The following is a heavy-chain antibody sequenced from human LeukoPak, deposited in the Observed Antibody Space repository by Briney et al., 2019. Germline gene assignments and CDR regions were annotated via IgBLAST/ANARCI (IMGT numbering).Heavy chain of an antibody. J-gene: IGHJ4*02. Sequence: GASVKVSCKASGYTFTGYYMHWVRQAPGQGLEWMGWINPNSGGTNYAQKFQGRVTMTRDTSISTAHMELSRLRSDDTAVYYCARDGLFGDFWSGYYPSYFDYWGQGTLVTVSS. V-gene: IGHV1-2*02. D-gene: IGHD3-3*01. CDR2: INPNSGGT. CDR1: GYTFTGYY. CDR3: ARDGLFGDFWSGYYPSYFDY.